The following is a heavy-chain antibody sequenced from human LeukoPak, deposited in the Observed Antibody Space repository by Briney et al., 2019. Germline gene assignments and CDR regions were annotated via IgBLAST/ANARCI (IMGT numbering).Heavy chain of an antibody. CDR1: GGSISSYY. D-gene: IGHD6-13*01. J-gene: IGHJ4*02. CDR3: ARNPGIAAAGLYGY. V-gene: IGHV4-4*07. Sequence: SETLSLTCTVSGGSISSYYWSWIRQPAGKGLEWIGRIYTSGSTNYNPSLKSRVTMSVDRSKNQFSLKLSSVTAADTAVYYCARNPGIAAAGLYGYWGQGTLVTVSS. CDR2: IYTSGST.